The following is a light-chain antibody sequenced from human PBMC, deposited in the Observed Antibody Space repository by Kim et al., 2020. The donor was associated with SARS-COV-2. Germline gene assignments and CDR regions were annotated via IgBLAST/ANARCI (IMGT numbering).Light chain of an antibody. Sequence: APGKPARITCGGNTIETKSVHWYQRKPGQAPVLVIYYDSDRPSGIPERFSGSNSDNTATLTISRVEAGDEADYYCQVWDTSSHHYVFGTGTKVTVL. J-gene: IGLJ1*01. CDR3: QVWDTSSHHYV. CDR1: TIETKS. V-gene: IGLV3-21*04. CDR2: YDS.